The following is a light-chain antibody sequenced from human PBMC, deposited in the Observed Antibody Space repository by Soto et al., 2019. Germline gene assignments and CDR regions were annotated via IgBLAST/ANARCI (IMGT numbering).Light chain of an antibody. CDR1: RSDVGGYAY. J-gene: IGLJ1*01. V-gene: IGLV2-8*01. CDR3: SSYAGSSNV. Sequence: QSALTQPRSVSGSPGQSVTISCTGTRSDVGGYAYISWYQQHPGKVPKLIIYEVNKRPSGVPDRFSGSKSGNTASLTVSGLQAEDEADYYCSSYAGSSNVFGTGTKLTV. CDR2: EVN.